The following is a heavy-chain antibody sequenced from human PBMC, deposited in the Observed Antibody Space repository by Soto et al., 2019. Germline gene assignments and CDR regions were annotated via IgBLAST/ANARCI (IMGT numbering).Heavy chain of an antibody. Sequence: QVQLQQWGAGLLKPSETLSLNCAVTGGSLSGYYWSWIRQPPGKGLEWIGEVKDGGHTNYSPSLRGRVTISSDTSNNQFALGLNSVSAAETGVYYCARGQEGVVATHWDQGSLVTVSS. V-gene: IGHV4-34*01. CDR1: GGSLSGYY. CDR2: VKDGGHT. J-gene: IGHJ4*02. D-gene: IGHD5-12*01. CDR3: ARGQEGVVATH.